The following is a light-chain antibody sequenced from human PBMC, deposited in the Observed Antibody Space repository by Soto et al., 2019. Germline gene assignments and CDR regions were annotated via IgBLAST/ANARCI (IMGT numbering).Light chain of an antibody. V-gene: IGLV2-14*01. Sequence: QSALTQPASVSGSPGQSITISCTGTGSDVGGYNYVSWYQQHPGKAPKVMIYDVSNRPLGVSNRFSGSKSGNTASLTISELQAEDDADYYCSSYTSASTPLVFGGGTKLTGL. CDR3: SSYTSASTPLV. CDR2: DVS. J-gene: IGLJ2*01. CDR1: GSDVGGYNY.